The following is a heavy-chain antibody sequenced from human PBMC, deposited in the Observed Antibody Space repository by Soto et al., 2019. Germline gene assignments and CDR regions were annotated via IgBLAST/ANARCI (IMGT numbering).Heavy chain of an antibody. D-gene: IGHD3-22*01. CDR1: GYTFPSYE. J-gene: IGHJ4*02. CDR3: ARAPWGGSGYYFVSY. Sequence: QVQLVQSGAEVKKPGASVKVSCKASGYTFPSYEINWVRQATGQGLEWMGWMNPNSGNPGYAQKFQGRVTMTRDTSIDTAYMELSSLRSEDTAVYYCARAPWGGSGYYFVSYWGQGTLVTVSS. V-gene: IGHV1-8*01. CDR2: MNPNSGNP.